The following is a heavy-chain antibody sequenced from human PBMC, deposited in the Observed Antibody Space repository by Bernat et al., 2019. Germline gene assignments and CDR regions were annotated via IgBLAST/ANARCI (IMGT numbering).Heavy chain of an antibody. D-gene: IGHD3-10*01. J-gene: IGHJ3*02. V-gene: IGHV3-43*02. CDR1: GFTFDDYA. CDR2: ISGDGGST. Sequence: EVQLVESGGGLVKPGGSLRLSCAASGFTFDDYAMHWVRQAPGKGLEWVSLISGDGGSTYYADSVKGRFTISRDNSKNSLYLQMNSLRTEDTALYYCAKDPYYYGSGSDAFDIWGQGTMVTVSS. CDR3: AKDPYYYGSGSDAFDI.